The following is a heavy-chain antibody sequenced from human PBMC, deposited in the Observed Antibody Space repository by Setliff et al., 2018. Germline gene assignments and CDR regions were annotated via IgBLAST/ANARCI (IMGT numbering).Heavy chain of an antibody. CDR3: ARGDNGWSL. V-gene: IGHV3-7*03. CDR2: IKEDENMK. J-gene: IGHJ4*02. D-gene: IGHD6-19*01. Sequence: PGGSLRLSCATSGFSFKNYWMTWVRQGPGKGLEWVASIKEDENMKYYVESVKGLFTISRDNAKNSLFLQMSNLRAEDTAVYYCARGDNGWSLGGQGTLVTVSS. CDR1: GFSFKNYW.